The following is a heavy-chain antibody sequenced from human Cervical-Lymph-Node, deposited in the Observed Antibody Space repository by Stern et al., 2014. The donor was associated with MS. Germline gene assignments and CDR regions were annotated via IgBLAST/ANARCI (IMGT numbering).Heavy chain of an antibody. CDR2: IYRGGSET. J-gene: IGHJ4*02. CDR3: ARRGHGYMGIDY. D-gene: IGHD1-1*01. Sequence: VQLVESGAEVRKPGESLRISCEVSGYRFTNNWIGWVRQVPGKGLEWLGFIYRGGSETRYSASCEGGGGGLVDKSNSITSLQWSSLKASDTAIYYCARRGHGYMGIDYWGQGTLVTVSS. V-gene: IGHV5-51*03. CDR1: GYRFTNNW.